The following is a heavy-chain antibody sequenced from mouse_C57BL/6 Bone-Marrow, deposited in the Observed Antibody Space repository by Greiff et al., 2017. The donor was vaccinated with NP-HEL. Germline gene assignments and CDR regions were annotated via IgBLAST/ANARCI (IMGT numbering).Heavy chain of an antibody. V-gene: IGHV5-16*01. CDR1: GFTFSDYY. CDR3: ARERKGGYFDY. Sequence: EVKLVESEGGLVQPGSSMKLSCTASGFTFSDYYMAWVRQVPEKGLEWVANINYDGSSTYYLDSLKSRFIISRDNAKNILYLQMSSLKSEDTATYYCARERKGGYFDYWGQGTTLTVSS. CDR2: INYDGSST. J-gene: IGHJ2*01.